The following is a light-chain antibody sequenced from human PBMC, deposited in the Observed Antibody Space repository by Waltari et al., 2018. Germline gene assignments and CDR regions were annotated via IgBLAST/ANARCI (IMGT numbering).Light chain of an antibody. CDR2: HAY. J-gene: IGKJ4*01. Sequence: TLSGRASQSIQRYLGWYQQKPGQAPRLLIYHAYNRATGVPARFSGSGSETDFTLTISSLEPEDSAIYYCQQRADWPLTFGGGTTVEIK. CDR1: QSIQRY. CDR3: QQRADWPLT. V-gene: IGKV3-11*01.